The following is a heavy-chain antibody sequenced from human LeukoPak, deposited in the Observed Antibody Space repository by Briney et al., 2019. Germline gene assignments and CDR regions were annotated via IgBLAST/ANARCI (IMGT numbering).Heavy chain of an antibody. D-gene: IGHD6-13*01. CDR2: IYYSGST. J-gene: IGHJ4*02. V-gene: IGHV4-61*01. CDR1: GDSVSSRSYY. CDR3: ARERGGSSWYFDY. Sequence: TSETLSLTCTVSGDSVSSRSYYWSWIRQPPGTGLEWIGYIYYSGSTNYNPSLKSRVTISVDTSKNQFSLKLSSVTAADTAVYYCARERGGSSWYFDYWGQGTLVTVSS.